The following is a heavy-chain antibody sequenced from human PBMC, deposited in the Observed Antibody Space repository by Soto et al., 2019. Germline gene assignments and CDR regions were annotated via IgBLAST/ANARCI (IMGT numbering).Heavy chain of an antibody. V-gene: IGHV5-51*01. CDR3: ARTSAAGKYYYGMDV. D-gene: IGHD6-13*01. J-gene: IGHJ6*02. CDR1: GYSFTSYW. CDR2: IYPGDSDT. Sequence: GESLKISCKGSGYSFTSYWIGWVRQMPGKGLEWMGIIYPGDSDTRYSPSFQGQVTISADKSISTAYLQWSSLKASDTAMYFCARTSAAGKYYYGMDVWGQGTTVTVSS.